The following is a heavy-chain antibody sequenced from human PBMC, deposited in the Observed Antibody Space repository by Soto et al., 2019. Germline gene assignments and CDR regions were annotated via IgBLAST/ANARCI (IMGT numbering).Heavy chain of an antibody. Sequence: SETLSLTCAVYGGSFSGYYWSWIRQPPGKGLEWIGEINHSGSTNYNPSLKSRVTISVDTSKNQFSLKLSSVTAADTAVYYCARGTTYYDYVWGSYRDRILFDYWGQGTLVTVSS. CDR1: GGSFSGYY. V-gene: IGHV4-34*01. J-gene: IGHJ4*02. D-gene: IGHD3-16*02. CDR2: INHSGST. CDR3: ARGTTYYDYVWGSYRDRILFDY.